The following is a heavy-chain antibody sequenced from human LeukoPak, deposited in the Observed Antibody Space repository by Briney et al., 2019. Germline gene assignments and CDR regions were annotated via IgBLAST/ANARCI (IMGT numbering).Heavy chain of an antibody. CDR2: IYTSGST. CDR1: GGSISSYY. Sequence: ASETLSLTCTVSGGSISSYYWSWIRQPAGKGLEWIGRIYTSGSTNYNPSLKSRVTMSVDTSKNQFSLKLSSVTAADTAVYYCARVVGTYCTNGVCRFNWFDPWGQGTLVTVSS. D-gene: IGHD2-8*01. V-gene: IGHV4-4*07. CDR3: ARVVGTYCTNGVCRFNWFDP. J-gene: IGHJ5*02.